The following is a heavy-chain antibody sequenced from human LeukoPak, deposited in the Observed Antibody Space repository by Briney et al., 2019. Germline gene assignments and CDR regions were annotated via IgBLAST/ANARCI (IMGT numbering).Heavy chain of an antibody. V-gene: IGHV3-30*02. CDR1: GFTFSSYG. J-gene: IGHJ4*02. CDR3: AKDRAAGTNYFDY. CDR2: IRYDGSNK. Sequence: GGSLRLSCAASGFTFSSYGMHWVRQAPGKGLEWVAFIRYDGSNKYYADSVKGRSAISRDNSKNTLYLQMNSLRAEDTAVYYCAKDRAAGTNYFDYWGQGTLVTVSS. D-gene: IGHD6-13*01.